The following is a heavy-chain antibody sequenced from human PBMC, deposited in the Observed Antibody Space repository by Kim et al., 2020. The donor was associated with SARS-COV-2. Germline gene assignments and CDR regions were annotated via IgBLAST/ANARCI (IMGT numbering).Heavy chain of an antibody. CDR3: ARTSITMVRGVMSLYYG. CDR2: ISYDGSNK. D-gene: IGHD3-10*01. V-gene: IGHV3-33*05. CDR1: GFTFSSYG. Sequence: GGSLRLSCAASGFTFSSYGMHWVRQAPGKGLEWVAVISYDGSNKYYADSVKGRFTISRDNSKNTLYLQMNSLRAEDTAVYYCARTSITMVRGVMSLYYG. J-gene: IGHJ6*01.